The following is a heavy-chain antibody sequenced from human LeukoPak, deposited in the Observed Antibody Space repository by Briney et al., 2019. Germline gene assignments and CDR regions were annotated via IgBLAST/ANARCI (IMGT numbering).Heavy chain of an antibody. CDR3: ARCSYGDYSWFDP. V-gene: IGHV4-59*08. D-gene: IGHD4-17*01. J-gene: IGHJ5*02. CDR2: IYYSGST. Sequence: PSETLSLTCTVSGGSISSYYWSWIRQPPGKGLEWIGYIYYSGSTNYNPSLKSRVTISVDTSKNQFSLKLSSVTAADTAVYYCARCSYGDYSWFDPWGQGTLVTVSS. CDR1: GGSISSYY.